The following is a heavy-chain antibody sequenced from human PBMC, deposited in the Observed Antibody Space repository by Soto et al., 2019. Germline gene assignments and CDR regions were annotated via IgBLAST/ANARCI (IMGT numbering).Heavy chain of an antibody. CDR1: GYTFTGYY. CDR2: INPNSGGT. D-gene: IGHD6-19*01. J-gene: IGHJ4*02. V-gene: IGHV1-2*04. CDR3: ARAGIAVAALDY. Sequence: VKVSCKSSGYTFTGYYMHWVRQAPGQGLEWMGWINPNSGGTNYAQKFQGWVTMTRDTSISTAYMELSRLRSDDTAVYYCARAGIAVAALDYWGQGTLVTVSS.